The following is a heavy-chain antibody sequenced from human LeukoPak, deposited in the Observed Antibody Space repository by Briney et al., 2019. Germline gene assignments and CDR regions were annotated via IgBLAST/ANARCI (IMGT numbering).Heavy chain of an antibody. CDR1: AYSITSGYY. J-gene: IGHJ5*02. D-gene: IGHD3-10*01. CDR3: ARAAVVLWFGEYNWFDL. CDR2: IYHSGSA. V-gene: IGHV4-38-2*02. Sequence: TSETLSLTCTVSAYSITSGYYWGWIRQPPGQGLVWIGSIYHSGSAYNNPSLKSRVTMSVDTSNNQFSLKLSSVTAADTAVYYWARAAVVLWFGEYNWFDLWGQGTLVTVSS.